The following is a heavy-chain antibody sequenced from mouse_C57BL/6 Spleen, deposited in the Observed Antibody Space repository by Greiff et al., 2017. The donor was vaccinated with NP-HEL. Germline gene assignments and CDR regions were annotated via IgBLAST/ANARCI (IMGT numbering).Heavy chain of an antibody. D-gene: IGHD1-1*01. J-gene: IGHJ4*01. CDR1: GYTFTSYW. CDR3: ARTGDGSSHCYAMDY. CDR2: IDPSDSYT. V-gene: IGHV1-59*01. Sequence: QVQLQQPGAELVRPGTSVKLSCKASGYTFTSYWMHWVKQRPGQGLEWIGVIDPSDSYTNYNQKFKGKATLTVDTSSSTAYMQLSSLTSEDSAVYYCARTGDGSSHCYAMDYWGQGTTVTVSS.